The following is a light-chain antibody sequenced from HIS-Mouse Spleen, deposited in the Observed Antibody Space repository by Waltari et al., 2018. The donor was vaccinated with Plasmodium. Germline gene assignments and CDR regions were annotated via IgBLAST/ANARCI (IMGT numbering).Light chain of an antibody. CDR1: QEISNY. Sequence: DIQMTQSPSSLSASVGDRVTITCQASQEISNYLNWYQQKPGKAPKLLIYDASNLETGVPSRFSGSGSGTDFTFTISSLQPEDIATYYCQQYDNLPPPFTFGPGTKVDIK. V-gene: IGKV1-33*01. CDR3: QQYDNLPPPFT. CDR2: DAS. J-gene: IGKJ3*01.